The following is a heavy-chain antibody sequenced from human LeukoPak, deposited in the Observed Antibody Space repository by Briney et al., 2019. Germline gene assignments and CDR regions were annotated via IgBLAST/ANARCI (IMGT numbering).Heavy chain of an antibody. CDR3: AREVGYCSSTSCALTTVTTNAFDI. D-gene: IGHD2-2*01. V-gene: IGHV4-39*07. CDR2: IYYSGST. Sequence: SETLSLTCTVSGGSISSSNYYWGWIRQPPGKGLEWIGSIYYSGSTYYNPSLKSRVTISVDRSKNQFSLKLSSVTAADTAVYYCAREVGYCSSTSCALTTVTTNAFDIWGQGTMVTVSS. J-gene: IGHJ3*02. CDR1: GGSISSSNYY.